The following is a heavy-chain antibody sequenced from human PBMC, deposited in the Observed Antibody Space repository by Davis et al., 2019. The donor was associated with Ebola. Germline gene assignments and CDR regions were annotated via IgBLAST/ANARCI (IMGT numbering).Heavy chain of an antibody. CDR1: EYLLSEIS. CDR2: FDPDVGEP. Sequence: ASVKVSCKVSEYLLSEISMHWVRQAPGKGLEWMGGFDPDVGEPVYAQKFQGRVTITRDMSTSSAYMELNSLTSEDTAVYYCAAGGTGGADNWFDPWGQGTLVTVSS. V-gene: IGHV1-24*01. D-gene: IGHD2-8*02. CDR3: AAGGTGGADNWFDP. J-gene: IGHJ5*02.